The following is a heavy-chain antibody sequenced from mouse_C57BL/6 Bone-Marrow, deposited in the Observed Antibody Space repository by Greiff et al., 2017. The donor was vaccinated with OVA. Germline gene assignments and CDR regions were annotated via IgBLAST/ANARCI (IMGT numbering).Heavy chain of an antibody. V-gene: IGHV5-6*01. Sequence: EVKLVESGGDLVKPGGSLKLSCAASGFTFSSYGMSWVRQTPDKRLEWVATISSGGSYTYYPDSVKGRFTFTRDNAKNTLYLQMSSLKSEDTAMYYCASVPSYDYDGWYFDVWGTGTTVTVSS. J-gene: IGHJ1*03. CDR2: ISSGGSYT. CDR3: ASVPSYDYDGWYFDV. D-gene: IGHD2-4*01. CDR1: GFTFSSYG.